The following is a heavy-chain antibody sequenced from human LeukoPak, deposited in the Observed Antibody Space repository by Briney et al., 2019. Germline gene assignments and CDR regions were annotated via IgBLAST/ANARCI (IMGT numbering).Heavy chain of an antibody. V-gene: IGHV3-30*19. Sequence: GGSLRLSCAASGFTFSSYGMHWVRQAPGKGLEWVAVISYDGSNKYYADSVKGRFTISRDNSKNTLYLQMNSLRAEDTAVYYCARGVAAAGTLDYWGQGTLVTASS. CDR3: ARGVAAAGTLDY. CDR2: ISYDGSNK. D-gene: IGHD6-13*01. J-gene: IGHJ4*02. CDR1: GFTFSSYG.